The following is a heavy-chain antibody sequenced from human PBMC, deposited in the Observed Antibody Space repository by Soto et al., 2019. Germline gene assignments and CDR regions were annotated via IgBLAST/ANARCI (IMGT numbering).Heavy chain of an antibody. D-gene: IGHD6-13*01. J-gene: IGHJ6*02. V-gene: IGHV3-30-3*01. CDR3: ARDSLQLIYYYGMDV. CDR1: GFTFSSYA. Sequence: PGGSLRLSCAASGFTFSSYAMHWVRQAPGKGLEWVAVISYDGSNKYYADSVKGRFTISRDNSKNTLYLQMNSLRAEDTAVYYCARDSLQLIYYYGMDVWGQGTTVTVSS. CDR2: ISYDGSNK.